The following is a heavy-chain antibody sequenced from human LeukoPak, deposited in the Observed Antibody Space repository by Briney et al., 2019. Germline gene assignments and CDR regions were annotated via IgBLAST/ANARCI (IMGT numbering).Heavy chain of an antibody. CDR1: GGSSSGYY. V-gene: IGHV4-34*01. Sequence: SETLSLTCAVYGGSSSGYYWSWIRQPPGKGLEWIGEINHSGSTNYTPSLKSRVTISVDTSKNQFSLKLSSVTAADTAVYYCTRGSAMFDYSSSYWFDPWGQGTLVTVSS. D-gene: IGHD6-6*01. CDR2: INHSGST. CDR3: TRGSAMFDYSSSYWFDP. J-gene: IGHJ5*02.